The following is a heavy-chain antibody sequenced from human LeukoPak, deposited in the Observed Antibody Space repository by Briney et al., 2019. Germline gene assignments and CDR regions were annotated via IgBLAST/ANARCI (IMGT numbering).Heavy chain of an antibody. D-gene: IGHD6-6*01. Sequence: SETLSLTCAVYGGSFSGYYWSWIRQPPGKGLEWIGEINHSGSTNYNPSLKSRVTISLDTSKNQFSLKLSSVTAADTAIYYCARDFSSSSTVYYYYYMDVWGKGTTVTVSS. CDR2: INHSGST. J-gene: IGHJ6*03. CDR1: GGSFSGYY. V-gene: IGHV4-34*01. CDR3: ARDFSSSSTVYYYYYMDV.